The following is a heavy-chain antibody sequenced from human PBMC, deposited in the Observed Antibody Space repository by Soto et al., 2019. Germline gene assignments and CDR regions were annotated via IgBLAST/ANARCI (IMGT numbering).Heavy chain of an antibody. Sequence: GGSLRLACAASEFTVSNYWMKWVRKAPGKGLEWVASITDDGSKMYYVDSVKGRFTISRDIAKKSLYLQMNSLRAEDTAVYYCARDDADYVGQGTLVTVSS. V-gene: IGHV3-7*03. CDR2: ITDDGSKM. CDR3: ARDDADY. J-gene: IGHJ4*02. CDR1: EFTVSNYW.